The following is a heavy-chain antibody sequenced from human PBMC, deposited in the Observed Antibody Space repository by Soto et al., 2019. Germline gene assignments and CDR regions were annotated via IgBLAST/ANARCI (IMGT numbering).Heavy chain of an antibody. CDR1: GVSISSGGYY. D-gene: IGHD3-10*01. J-gene: IGHJ4*02. V-gene: IGHV4-31*02. CDR2: IYHSGRT. CDR3: ARGYYGSSSSQYFDY. Sequence: SETLSLTCTVSGVSISSGGYYWGWIRQHPGKGLEWIGNIYHSGRTYYNPSLKSRVIMSVDTSKNHFSLNLNSVTASDTAMFYCARGYYGSSSSQYFDYWGQGTLVTVSS.